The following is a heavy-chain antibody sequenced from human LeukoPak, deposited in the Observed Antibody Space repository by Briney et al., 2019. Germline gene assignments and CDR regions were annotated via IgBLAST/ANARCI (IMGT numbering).Heavy chain of an antibody. CDR2: IVNKGNSYTT. Sequence: PGGSLRLSCAASGFTFSSYSMNWVRQAPGKGLEWVGRIVNKGNSYTTEYAASVKDRFTISRDDSKNSLSLQMNSLKTEDTAVYYCARGGDYEPFDYWGQGTLVTVSS. V-gene: IGHV3-72*01. D-gene: IGHD3-16*01. CDR3: ARGGDYEPFDY. J-gene: IGHJ4*02. CDR1: GFTFSSYS.